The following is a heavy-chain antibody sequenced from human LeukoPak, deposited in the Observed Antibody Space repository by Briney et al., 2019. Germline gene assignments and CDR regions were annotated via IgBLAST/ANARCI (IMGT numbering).Heavy chain of an antibody. J-gene: IGHJ6*02. D-gene: IGHD2-2*01. CDR3: ARDLLQYCSSTSCYSSNYYYGMDV. CDR1: GGSISSYY. V-gene: IGHV4-4*07. Sequence: SETLSLTCTVSGGSISSYYWSWIRQPAGKGLEWIGRIYTSGSTNYNPSLKSRVTMSVDTSKNQFSLKLSSVTAADTAVYYCARDLLQYCSSTSCYSSNYYYGMDVWGQGTTVTVSS. CDR2: IYTSGST.